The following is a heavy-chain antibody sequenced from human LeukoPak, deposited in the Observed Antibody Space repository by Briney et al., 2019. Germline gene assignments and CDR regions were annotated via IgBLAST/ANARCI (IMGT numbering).Heavy chain of an antibody. CDR2: MNPNSGNT. Sequence: ASVKASCKASGYTFTSYDINWVRQATGQGLEWMGWMNPNSGNTGYAQKFQGRVTMTRNTSISTAYMELSSLRSEDTAVYYCARVTLELWDPFDYWGQGTLVTVSS. V-gene: IGHV1-8*01. CDR1: GYTFTSYD. J-gene: IGHJ4*02. D-gene: IGHD5-18*01. CDR3: ARVTLELWDPFDY.